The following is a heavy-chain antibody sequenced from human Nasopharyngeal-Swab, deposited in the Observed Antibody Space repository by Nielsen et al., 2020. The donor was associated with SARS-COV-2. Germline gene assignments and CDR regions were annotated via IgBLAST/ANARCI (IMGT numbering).Heavy chain of an antibody. CDR1: GFTLSWYW. Sequence: GESLKIPFAASGFTLSWYWMHWVRQVPGKGLVWVARISDDENTINYADSVKGRFTISRDYAKNTLYLQMNNLRAEDTAIYYCSRDLGGAYGYWGQGTLVTVSS. D-gene: IGHD3-16*01. CDR2: ISDDENTI. CDR3: SRDLGGAYGY. V-gene: IGHV3-74*01. J-gene: IGHJ4*02.